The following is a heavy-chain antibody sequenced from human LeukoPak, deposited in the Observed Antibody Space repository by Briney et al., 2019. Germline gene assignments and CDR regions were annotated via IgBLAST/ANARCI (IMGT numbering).Heavy chain of an antibody. J-gene: IGHJ4*02. Sequence: PGGSLRLSCAASGFTFSDYSMNWVRQAPGKGLEWISYINTFGRTIHYADSVKGRFTISRDNAKNLLYLHMTTLSAEDTAVYYCGGSGIFDYWGQGTLVTVSS. CDR3: GGSGIFDY. CDR1: GFTFSDYS. D-gene: IGHD2-15*01. V-gene: IGHV3-48*01. CDR2: INTFGRTI.